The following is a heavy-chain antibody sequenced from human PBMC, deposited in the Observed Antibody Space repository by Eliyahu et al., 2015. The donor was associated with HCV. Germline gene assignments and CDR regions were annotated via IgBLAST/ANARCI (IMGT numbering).Heavy chain of an antibody. CDR2: IXYIGST. V-gene: IGHV4-59*01. CDR3: ARAYYYDSSGYHFDY. CDR1: GGXXRSYY. J-gene: IGHJ4*02. Sequence: QXQLQESGPGLVKPSETLSLTCTVXGGXXRSYYWSWIRXPPGKGLEWIGYIXYIGSTNYNPSLKSRVTISVXTSKXQFSLKLSSVTAADTAVYYCARAYYYDSSGYHFDYWGQGTLVTVSX. D-gene: IGHD3-22*01.